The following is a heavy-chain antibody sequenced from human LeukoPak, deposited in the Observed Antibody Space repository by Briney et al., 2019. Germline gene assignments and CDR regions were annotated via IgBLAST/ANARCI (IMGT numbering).Heavy chain of an antibody. V-gene: IGHV1-18*01. J-gene: IGHJ4*02. Sequence: GSSVNVSCKASGYTFTSYGISWLRQAPGQGLEWMGWISAYNGNTNYAQKLQGRVTMTTDTSTSTAYMELRSLRSDDTAVYYCAVVPADPHLDYWGQGALVTVSS. D-gene: IGHD2-2*01. CDR1: GYTFTSYG. CDR3: AVVPADPHLDY. CDR2: ISAYNGNT.